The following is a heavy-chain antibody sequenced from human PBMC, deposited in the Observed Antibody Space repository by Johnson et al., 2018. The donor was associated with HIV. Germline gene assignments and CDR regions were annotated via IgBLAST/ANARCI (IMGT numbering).Heavy chain of an antibody. CDR1: GFTFDDYA. V-gene: IGHV3-9*01. D-gene: IGHD3-22*01. CDR2: ISWNSGSI. CDR3: AYKDTTYYYADFNI. J-gene: IGHJ3*02. Sequence: VQLVESGGGLVKPGGSLRLSCAASGFTFDDYAMHWVRQAPGKGLEWVSGISWNSGSIGYADSVKGRFTISRDNAKNSLYLQMNSLRAEDTALYYCAYKDTTYYYADFNIWGQGTMVTVSS.